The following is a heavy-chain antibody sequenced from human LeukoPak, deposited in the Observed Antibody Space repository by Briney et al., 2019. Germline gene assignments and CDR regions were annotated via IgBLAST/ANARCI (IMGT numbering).Heavy chain of an antibody. D-gene: IGHD3-22*01. CDR2: ISGYNGET. J-gene: IGHJ4*02. Sequence: ASVTVSFKASGYTFTSYGISWVRQAPGQGLEWMGWISGYNGETNNAQKLQGRVTMTTDTSTSTAYMELRSLRSDDTAVYYCARDRWYDKSDYYYNLDHWGQGTLVTVSS. V-gene: IGHV1-18*01. CDR1: GYTFTSYG. CDR3: ARDRWYDKSDYYYNLDH.